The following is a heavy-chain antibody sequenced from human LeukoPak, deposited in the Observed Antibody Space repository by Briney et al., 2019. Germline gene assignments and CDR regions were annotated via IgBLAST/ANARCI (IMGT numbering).Heavy chain of an antibody. J-gene: IGHJ6*03. CDR1: GGSISSDY. D-gene: IGHD2-15*01. CDR2: IYTSGST. Sequence: SETLSLTCTVSGGSISSDYWSWIRQPAGKGLEWIGRIYTSGSTNYNPSLKSRVTMSVDTPKNQFSLKLSSVTAADTAVYYCATVHGRVVAARGYYYYMDVWGKGTTVTVSS. CDR3: ATVHGRVVAARGYYYYMDV. V-gene: IGHV4-4*07.